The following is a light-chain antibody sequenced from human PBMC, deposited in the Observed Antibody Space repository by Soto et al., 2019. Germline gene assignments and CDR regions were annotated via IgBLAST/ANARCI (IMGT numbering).Light chain of an antibody. CDR2: RES. J-gene: IGKJ2*01. CDR3: QQYNKWPYT. V-gene: IGKV3-15*01. Sequence: EIVMTQSPATLSVSPGVSATLSCRASQHVSSNLAWYRQKPGQAPTLLIYRESTRATGIPATFCGSGSGTEFTLNISSLQSEDYAVYYCQQYNKWPYTFGQGTKLEI. CDR1: QHVSSN.